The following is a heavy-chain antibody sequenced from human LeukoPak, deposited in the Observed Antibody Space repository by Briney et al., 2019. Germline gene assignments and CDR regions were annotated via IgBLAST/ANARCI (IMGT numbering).Heavy chain of an antibody. CDR2: ISSSVGST. V-gene: IGHV3-23*01. Sequence: GGSLRLSCAASRFTFSSYAMSWVSQPPGKGLEWVSGISSSVGSTYYADSVTGRFTISRDNSTNTPYLHMNSLRAEDTAIYYCATDPQITIWYDYFDFWGQGTLVTVSS. CDR1: RFTFSSYA. J-gene: IGHJ4*02. CDR3: ATDPQITIWYDYFDF. D-gene: IGHD6-13*01.